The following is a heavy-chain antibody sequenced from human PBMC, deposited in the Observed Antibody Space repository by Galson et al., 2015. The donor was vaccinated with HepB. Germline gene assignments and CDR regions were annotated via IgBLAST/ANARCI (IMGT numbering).Heavy chain of an antibody. V-gene: IGHV3-23*01. J-gene: IGHJ4*02. CDR1: GVTVKNAW. D-gene: IGHD3-3*01. CDR2: ISGSGGST. CDR3: AKVPDFWSGYVFDY. Sequence: SLRLSCAASGVTVKNAWMNWVRQAPGKGLEWVSAISGSGGSTYYADSVKGRFTISRDNSKNTLYLQMNSLRAEDTAVYYRAKVPDFWSGYVFDYWGQGTLVTVSS.